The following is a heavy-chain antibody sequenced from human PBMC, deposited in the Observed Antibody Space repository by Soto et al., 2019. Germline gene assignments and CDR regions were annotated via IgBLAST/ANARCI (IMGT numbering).Heavy chain of an antibody. CDR1: GGTFSRYT. Sequence: QVQLVQSGAEVKKPGSSVKVSCKASGGTFSRYTITCVRHAPGQGLEWMGGITPMFGTPNYAQKCQGRVTITADESTSTAYMELSSLRSEDTAMYYCARDGTLYDSSAYYYLYCAQGTMVTVSS. CDR2: ITPMFGTP. V-gene: IGHV1-69*01. J-gene: IGHJ4*02. CDR3: ARDGTLYDSSAYYYLY. D-gene: IGHD3-22*01.